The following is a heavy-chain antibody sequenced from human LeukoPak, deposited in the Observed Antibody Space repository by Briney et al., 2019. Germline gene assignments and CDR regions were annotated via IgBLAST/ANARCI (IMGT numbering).Heavy chain of an antibody. V-gene: IGHV3-15*01. D-gene: IGHD3-22*01. CDR3: TTAGYYYDSSGPYGGGY. CDR1: GFTFSNAW. CDR2: IKSKTDGGTT. J-gene: IGHJ4*02. Sequence: PGGSLRLSCAASGFTFSNAWMSWVRQAPGKGLEWVGRIKSKTDGGTTDYAAPVKGRFTISRDDSKNMLYLQMNSLKTEDTAVYYCTTAGYYYDSSGPYGGGYWGQGTLVTVSS.